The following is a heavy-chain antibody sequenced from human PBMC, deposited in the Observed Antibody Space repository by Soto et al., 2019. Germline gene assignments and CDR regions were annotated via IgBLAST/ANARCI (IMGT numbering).Heavy chain of an antibody. D-gene: IGHD3-3*01. J-gene: IGHJ4*02. CDR2: IKQDGSEK. Sequence: GGSLRLSCAASGFTFSSYWMSWVRQAPGKGLEWVANIKQDGSEKYYVDSVKGRFTISRDNAKNSLYLQMNSLRAEDTAVYYCVRDDRFLEWFCYFDYWGQGTLVTVSS. CDR3: VRDDRFLEWFCYFDY. CDR1: GFTFSSYW. V-gene: IGHV3-7*01.